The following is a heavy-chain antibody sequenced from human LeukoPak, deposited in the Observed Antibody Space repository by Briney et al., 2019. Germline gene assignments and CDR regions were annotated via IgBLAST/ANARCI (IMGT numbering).Heavy chain of an antibody. CDR3: AKGFRGVTPHWFDP. V-gene: IGHV3-9*01. CDR1: GFTFDDYA. D-gene: IGHD3-10*01. Sequence: GRSLRLSCAASGFTFDDYAMHWVRQAPGKGLEWVSGISWNSGSIGYADSVKGRFTISRDNAKNSLYLQMNSLRAEDTALYYCAKGFRGVTPHWFDPWGQGTLVTVSS. CDR2: ISWNSGSI. J-gene: IGHJ5*02.